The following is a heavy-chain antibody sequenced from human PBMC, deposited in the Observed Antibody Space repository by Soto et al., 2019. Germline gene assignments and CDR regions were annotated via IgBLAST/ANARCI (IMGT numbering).Heavy chain of an antibody. CDR3: AALGANIF. V-gene: IGHV3-13*01. Sequence: EVRLVESGGGLVQPGGSLRLSFAASGCTFSTYDMHWVRHAAGKGLVWVSAIGNGDDTYDAASGQGRFTTSRENARNTFDLPISSLRGGDTAVYCCAALGANIFWGQGARVTVSS. D-gene: IGHD3-16*01. CDR2: IGNGDDT. J-gene: IGHJ4*02. CDR1: GCTFSTYD.